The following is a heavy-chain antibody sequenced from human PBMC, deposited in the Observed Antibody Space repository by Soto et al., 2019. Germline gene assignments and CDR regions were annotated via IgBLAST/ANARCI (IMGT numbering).Heavy chain of an antibody. CDR1: GGSISSGDYY. V-gene: IGHV4-30-4*01. D-gene: IGHD6-19*01. J-gene: IGHJ4*02. CDR3: ARERIAVAGIDY. CDR2: IYYSGST. Sequence: QVQLQESGPGLVKPSQTLSLTCTVSGGSISSGDYYWSWIRQPPVQGLEWIGYIYYSGSTYYNPSLKSRVTISVDTSKNQFSLKLSSVTAADTAVYYCARERIAVAGIDYWGQGTLVTVSS.